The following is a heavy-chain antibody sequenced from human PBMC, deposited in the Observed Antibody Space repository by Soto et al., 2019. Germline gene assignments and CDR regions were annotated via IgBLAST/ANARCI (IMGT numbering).Heavy chain of an antibody. J-gene: IGHJ4*02. CDR3: TRGPRPISTGTGAY. V-gene: IGHV3-74*01. CDR2: IYNDGTYS. CDR1: GFIFKMYW. D-gene: IGHD3-10*01. Sequence: GGSLRLSCAASGFIFKMYWMHWVRQSPGKGLVWISRIYNDGTYSDYADSVRGRFTISRDNVNDTLYLQMNNLGAEDSGLYYCTRGPRPISTGTGAYWGQGTQVTVSS.